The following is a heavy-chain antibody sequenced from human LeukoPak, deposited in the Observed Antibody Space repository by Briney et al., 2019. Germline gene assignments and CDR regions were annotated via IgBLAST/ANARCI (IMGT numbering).Heavy chain of an antibody. CDR3: ARSPVVAADNWFDP. CDR2: INSNGGST. V-gene: IGHV3-64*01. CDR1: GFTFSSYA. J-gene: IGHJ5*02. D-gene: IGHD2-15*01. Sequence: PGGPLRLSCAASGFTFSSYAMHWVRQAPGKGLEYVSAINSNGGSTYYANSVKGRFTISRDNSKNTLYLQMNSLRAEDTAVYYCARSPVVAADNWFDPWGQGTLVTVSS.